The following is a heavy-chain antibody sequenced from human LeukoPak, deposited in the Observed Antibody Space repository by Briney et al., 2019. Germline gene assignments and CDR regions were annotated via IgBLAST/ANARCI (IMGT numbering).Heavy chain of an antibody. D-gene: IGHD2-2*02. CDR2: IDWDDDK. Sequence: SGPPLMNPSQPLTLTCTFSGFSLRTSGMCVSWIRQPPGKALEWLALIDWDDDKYYTTSLKTRLTISKDTSKNQVVLTMTNMDPVDTATYYCARGSNRGTSCYNAVDYWGQGTLVTVSS. CDR1: GFSLRTSGMC. CDR3: ARGSNRGTSCYNAVDY. J-gene: IGHJ4*02. V-gene: IGHV2-70*01.